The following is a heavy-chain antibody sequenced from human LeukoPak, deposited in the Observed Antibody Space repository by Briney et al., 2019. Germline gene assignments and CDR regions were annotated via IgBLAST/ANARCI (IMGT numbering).Heavy chain of an antibody. CDR3: ARNYYDSSGPARY. D-gene: IGHD3-22*01. J-gene: IGHJ4*02. CDR1: GYTFTSYG. CDR2: ISAYNGNT. V-gene: IGHV1-18*01. Sequence: ASVKVSCKASGYTFTSYGISWVRQPPGQGLEWMGWISAYNGNTNYAQKLQGRVTMTTDTSTSTVYMELRSLRSDDTAVYYCARNYYDSSGPARYWGQGTLVTVSS.